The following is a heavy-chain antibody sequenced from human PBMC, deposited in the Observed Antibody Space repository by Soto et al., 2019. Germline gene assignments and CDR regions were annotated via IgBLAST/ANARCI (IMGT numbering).Heavy chain of an antibody. D-gene: IGHD3-3*01. CDR3: ARGKAYYDFWSGYYRGGSMDV. CDR2: INHSGST. Sequence: SETLSLTCAVYGGSFSGYYWSWIRQPPGKGLEWIGEINHSGSTNYNPSLKSRVTISVDTSKNQFSLKLSSVTAADTAVYYCARGKAYYDFWSGYYRGGSMDVCGQVTTVTVSS. V-gene: IGHV4-34*01. CDR1: GGSFSGYY. J-gene: IGHJ6*02.